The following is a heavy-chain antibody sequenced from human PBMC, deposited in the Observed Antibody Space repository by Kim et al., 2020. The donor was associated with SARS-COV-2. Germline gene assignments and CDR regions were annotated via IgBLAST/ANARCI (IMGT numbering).Heavy chain of an antibody. CDR3: ARGVRFLEWPYNWFDP. CDR2: ISSSSSTI. J-gene: IGHJ5*02. V-gene: IGHV3-48*02. D-gene: IGHD3-3*01. Sequence: GGSLRLSCAASGFTFSSYSMNWVRQAPGKGLEWVSYISSSSSTIYYADSVKGRFTISRDNAKNSLYLQMNSLRDEDTAVYYCARGVRFLEWPYNWFDPWGQGTLVTVSS. CDR1: GFTFSSYS.